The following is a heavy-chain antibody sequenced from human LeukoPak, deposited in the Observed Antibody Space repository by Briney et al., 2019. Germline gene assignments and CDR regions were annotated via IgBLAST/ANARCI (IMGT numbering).Heavy chain of an antibody. V-gene: IGHV1-2*02. D-gene: IGHD6-19*01. Sequence: ASVKVSCKASGYTFTGYYMHWVRQAPGQGLEWMGWMNPNSGSTDYAQKFQGRVTMTRDTSISTAYMELSRLRSDDTAVYYCARRTNLSSVLGWWGQGTLVTVSS. J-gene: IGHJ4*02. CDR2: MNPNSGST. CDR3: ARRTNLSSVLGW. CDR1: GYTFTGYY.